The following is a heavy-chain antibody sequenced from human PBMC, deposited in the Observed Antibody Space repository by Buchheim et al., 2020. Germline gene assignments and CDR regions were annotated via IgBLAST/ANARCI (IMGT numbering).Heavy chain of an antibody. J-gene: IGHJ4*01. CDR1: GFTFSNFA. CDR3: VRDRGVAFDS. D-gene: IGHD1-26*01. V-gene: IGHV3-33*01. Sequence: QVQLVESGGGVVQPGRSLRLSCAASGFTFSNFAMHWVRQAPGKGLEWVAAIWFDGSNKYYVDSVKGRFNISRDNSENTLSLEMSSLRADDTAVYYCVRDRGVAFDSWGQGTL. CDR2: IWFDGSNK.